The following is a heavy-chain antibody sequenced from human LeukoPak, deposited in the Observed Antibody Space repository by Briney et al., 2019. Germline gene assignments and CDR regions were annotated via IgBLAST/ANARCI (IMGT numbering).Heavy chain of an antibody. CDR1: GGTFSSYA. D-gene: IGHD6-19*01. Sequence: SVKVSCKASGGTFSSYAISWVRQAPGQGLEWMGRIIPILGIANYAQKFQGRVTITADKSTSTAYMELSSLRSEDTAVYYCARDHSGWWPADYWGQGTLVTVSS. CDR3: ARDHSGWWPADY. J-gene: IGHJ4*02. CDR2: IIPILGIA. V-gene: IGHV1-69*04.